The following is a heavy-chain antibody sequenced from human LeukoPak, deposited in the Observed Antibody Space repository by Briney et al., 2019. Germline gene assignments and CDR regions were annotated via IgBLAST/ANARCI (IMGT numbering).Heavy chain of an antibody. CDR1: GGSISSDGYS. Sequence: SETLSLTCAVSGGSISSDGYSWSWIRQPPGKGLEWIGYIYHSGSTYYNPSLKSRVTISVDRSKNQFSLKLSSVTAADTAVYYCARVYGDDGEYHFDYWGQGTLVTVSS. V-gene: IGHV4-30-2*01. CDR2: IYHSGST. CDR3: ARVYGDDGEYHFDY. J-gene: IGHJ4*02. D-gene: IGHD4-17*01.